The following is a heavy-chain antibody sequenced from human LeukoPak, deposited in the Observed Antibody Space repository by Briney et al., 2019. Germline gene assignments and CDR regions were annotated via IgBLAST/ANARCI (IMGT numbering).Heavy chain of an antibody. J-gene: IGHJ4*02. D-gene: IGHD3-9*01. Sequence: GGSLRLSCAASGFTFSDAWMNWVRQAPGKGLEWVGHIKTKTDGGTADYAAPVKGRFTISRDNSKNTLYLQMNSLRAEDTAVYYCARAELYYDTLTGYPIGYWGQGTLVTVSS. CDR2: IKTKTDGGTA. V-gene: IGHV3-15*01. CDR3: ARAELYYDTLTGYPIGY. CDR1: GFTFSDAW.